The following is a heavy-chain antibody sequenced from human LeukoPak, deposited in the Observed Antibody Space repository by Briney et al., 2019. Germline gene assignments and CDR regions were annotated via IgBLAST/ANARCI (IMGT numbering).Heavy chain of an antibody. CDR2: IYHSGST. V-gene: IGHV4-30-2*01. CDR3: ARVVVVPAATRGSYYYYGMDV. J-gene: IGHJ6*04. Sequence: SETLSLTCAVSGGSISSGGYSWSWIRQPPGKGLEWIGYIYHSGSTYYNPSLKSRVTISVDRSKNQFSLKLSSVTAADTAVYYCARVVVVPAATRGSYYYYGMDVWGKGTTVTVSS. D-gene: IGHD2-2*01. CDR1: GGSISSGGYS.